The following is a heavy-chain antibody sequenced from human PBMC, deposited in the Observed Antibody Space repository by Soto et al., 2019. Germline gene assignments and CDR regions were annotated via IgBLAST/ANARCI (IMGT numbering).Heavy chain of an antibody. D-gene: IGHD2-15*01. CDR3: RVAAASPPLPRAFDV. CDR1: SGSITSSTFY. J-gene: IGHJ3*01. Sequence: QLQLQESGPGLVKPSETLSLTCTVSSGSITSSTFYWGWIRQPPGRGLEWIGSIYYSGSGSTYYNPSLKSRVTISGDTSKDQSSLILSSVTAADTAVCYCRVAAASPPLPRAFDVWGQGTMVTVS. V-gene: IGHV4-39*01. CDR2: IYYSGSGST.